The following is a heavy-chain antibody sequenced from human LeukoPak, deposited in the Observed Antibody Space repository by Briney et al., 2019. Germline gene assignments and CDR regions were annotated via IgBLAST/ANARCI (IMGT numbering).Heavy chain of an antibody. CDR2: ISSSSSYI. Sequence: GGSLRLPCAASGFTFSSFTMSWVRQAPGKGLEWVSSISSSSSYIYSADSVKGRFTISRDNARNSLYLRMNSLTAEDTAVYYCARDPGAYSSSPIDYWGQGTLVTVSS. J-gene: IGHJ4*02. D-gene: IGHD6-6*01. CDR3: ARDPGAYSSSPIDY. V-gene: IGHV3-21*01. CDR1: GFTFSSFT.